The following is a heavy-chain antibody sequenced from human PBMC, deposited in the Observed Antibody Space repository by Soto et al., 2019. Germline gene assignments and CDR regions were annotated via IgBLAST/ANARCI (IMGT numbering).Heavy chain of an antibody. Sequence: GASVKVSCKASGYTFTSYGISWVRQAPGQGLEWMGWISAYNGNTNYAQKLQGRVTMTTDTSTSTAYMELRSLRSDDTAVYYCARASWNRSSLNWFDPWGQGTLVTVSS. D-gene: IGHD6-6*01. V-gene: IGHV1-18*01. CDR1: GYTFTSYG. J-gene: IGHJ5*02. CDR2: ISAYNGNT. CDR3: ARASWNRSSLNWFDP.